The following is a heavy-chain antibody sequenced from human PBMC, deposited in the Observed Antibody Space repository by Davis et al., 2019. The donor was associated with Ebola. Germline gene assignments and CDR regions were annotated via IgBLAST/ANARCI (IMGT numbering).Heavy chain of an antibody. CDR3: AREHDFGVANWFDP. V-gene: IGHV1-18*01. CDR1: GYTFTSYG. J-gene: IGHJ5*02. Sequence: ASVKVSCKASGYTFTSYGISWVRQAPGQGLKWMGWISAYNGNTNYAQKLQGRVTITADKSTSTAYMELSSLRSEDTAVYYCAREHDFGVANWFDPWGQGTLVTVSS. D-gene: IGHD3-16*01. CDR2: ISAYNGNT.